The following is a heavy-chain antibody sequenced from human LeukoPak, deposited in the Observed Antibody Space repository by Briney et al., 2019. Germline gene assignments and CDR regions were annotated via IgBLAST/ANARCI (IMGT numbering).Heavy chain of an antibody. V-gene: IGHV4-59*08. CDR1: GGSISNYY. D-gene: IGHD3-9*01. CDR3: ARHSSNSLTGYYTFDY. CDR2: IYYSGST. Sequence: PSETLSLTCTVSGGSISNYYWSWIRQPPGKGLEWIGYIYYSGSTYYNPSLKSRVTISVDTSKNQFSLKLTSVTAADTALYYCARHSSNSLTGYYTFDYWGQGTLVTVS. J-gene: IGHJ4*02.